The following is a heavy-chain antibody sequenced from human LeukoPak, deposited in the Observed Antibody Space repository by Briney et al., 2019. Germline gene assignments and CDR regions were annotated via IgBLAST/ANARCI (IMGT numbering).Heavy chain of an antibody. D-gene: IGHD6-19*01. V-gene: IGHV6-1*01. CDR1: GDSVSSNSAA. Sequence: SQTLSLTCALSGDSVSSNSAAWHWIRQSPSRGLEWLGRTYYRSKWYNDYAVSVKSRITINPDTSKNQFSLQLNSVTPEDTAVYYCARSRSGWYPDYYYYYGMDVWGKGTTVTVSS. J-gene: IGHJ6*04. CDR2: TYYRSKWYN. CDR3: ARSRSGWYPDYYYYYGMDV.